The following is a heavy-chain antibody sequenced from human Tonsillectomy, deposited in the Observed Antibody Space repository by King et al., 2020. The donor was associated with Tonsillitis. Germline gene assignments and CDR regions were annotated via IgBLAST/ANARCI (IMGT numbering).Heavy chain of an antibody. CDR1: RFTFSSNW. V-gene: IGHV3-7*01. J-gene: IGHJ3*02. CDR3: AGDLTYYDILTGYYNGAFDI. CDR2: IKQDGSEK. Sequence: VQLVESGGGLVQPGGSLRLSCAASRFTFSSNWMSWVRQAPGKGLEWVANIKQDGSEKYYVDSVKGRFTISRDNAKNSLYLQMNSLRAEDTAVYYCAGDLTYYDILTGYYNGAFDIWGQGTMVTVSA. D-gene: IGHD3-9*01.